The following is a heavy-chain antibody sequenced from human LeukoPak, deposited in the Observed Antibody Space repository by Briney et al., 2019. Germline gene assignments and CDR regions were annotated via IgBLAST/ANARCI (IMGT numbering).Heavy chain of an antibody. D-gene: IGHD3-22*01. CDR3: ARGVYYYDSSGYFGIYY. CDR2: ISSSSSYI. J-gene: IGHJ4*02. V-gene: IGHV3-21*01. CDR1: GFTFSSYS. Sequence: GGSLRLSCAASGFTFSSYSMNWVRQAPGKGLEWVSSISSSSSYIYYADSVKGRFTISRDNAKNSLYLQMNSLRAEGTAVYYCARGVYYYDSSGYFGIYYWGQGTLVTVSS.